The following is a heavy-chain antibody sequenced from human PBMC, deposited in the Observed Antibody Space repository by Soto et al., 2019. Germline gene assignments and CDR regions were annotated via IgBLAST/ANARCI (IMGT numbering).Heavy chain of an antibody. D-gene: IGHD3-9*01. CDR1: GGSISSYY. J-gene: IGHJ4*02. CDR2: IYYSGST. V-gene: IGHV4-59*01. CDR3: ARVGRYFDWTSSYYFDY. Sequence: PSETLSLTCTVSGGSISSYYWIWIRQPPWKGLEWIGYIYYSGSTNYNPSLKSRVTISVDTSKNQFSLKLSSVTAADTAVYYCARVGRYFDWTSSYYFDYWGQGTLVTVSS.